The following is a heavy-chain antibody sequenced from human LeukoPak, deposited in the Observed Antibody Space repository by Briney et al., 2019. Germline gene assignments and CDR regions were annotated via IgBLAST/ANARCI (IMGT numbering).Heavy chain of an antibody. V-gene: IGHV1-2*02. D-gene: IGHD6-13*01. Sequence: ASVKVSCKASGYTFNDYFMHWVRQAPGQGLEWMGWIHPNSGGTRYAPSFQGRVTMTRDTSISTAYMDLSRLTPDDTAVYYCARDLDASSSCDHWGQGTLVIVSS. CDR2: IHPNSGGT. J-gene: IGHJ4*02. CDR1: GYTFNDYF. CDR3: ARDLDASSSCDH.